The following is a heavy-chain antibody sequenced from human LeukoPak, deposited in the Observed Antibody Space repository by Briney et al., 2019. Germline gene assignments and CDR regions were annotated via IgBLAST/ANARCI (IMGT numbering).Heavy chain of an antibody. J-gene: IGHJ6*02. CDR1: GGSISGYY. CDR3: AGEMLGRYGDSILGMEV. Sequence: SETLSLTCAVSGGSISGYYWSWIRQPPGKGLEWIGDIYNRGSTNYNPSLKSRVTISVDTSKNQFSLKLSSVTAADTAGYYCAGEMLGRYGDSILGMEVGGQETGVTVS. V-gene: IGHV4-4*09. D-gene: IGHD3-10*01. CDR2: IYNRGST.